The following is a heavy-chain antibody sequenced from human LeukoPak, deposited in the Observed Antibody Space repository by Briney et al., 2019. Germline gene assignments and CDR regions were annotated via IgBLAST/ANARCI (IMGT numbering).Heavy chain of an antibody. D-gene: IGHD2-21*02. CDR2: IYPGDSDT. CDR1: GYSFTSYW. Sequence: GESLKISCKGSGYSFTSYWIGWVRQMPGKGLEWMGIIYPGDSDTRYSPSFQGQVTISADKSISTAYLQWSSLKASDTAMYYCASLQTGAYCGGDCRSIFDIWGQGTMVTVSS. J-gene: IGHJ3*02. CDR3: ASLQTGAYCGGDCRSIFDI. V-gene: IGHV5-51*01.